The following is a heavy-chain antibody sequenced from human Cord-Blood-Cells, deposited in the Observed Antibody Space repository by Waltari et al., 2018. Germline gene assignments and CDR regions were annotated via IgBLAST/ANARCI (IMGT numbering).Heavy chain of an antibody. CDR2: IYPGDSDT. V-gene: IGHV5-51*01. J-gene: IGHJ4*02. Sequence: EVQLVQSGAEVKKPGESLKISCKGSGYSFTSYWIGWVRQMPGKGLEWMGIIYPGDSDTRYSPSFPGQVTISADKSISTAYRQGSSLKASDTAMYYCATASGIAAAGVAFDYWGQGTLVTVSS. D-gene: IGHD6-13*01. CDR3: ATASGIAAAGVAFDY. CDR1: GYSFTSYW.